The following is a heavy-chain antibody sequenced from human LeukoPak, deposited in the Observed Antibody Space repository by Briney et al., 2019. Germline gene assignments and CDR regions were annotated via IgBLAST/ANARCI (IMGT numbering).Heavy chain of an antibody. J-gene: IGHJ4*02. CDR1: GASISSYY. D-gene: IGHD5-24*01. Sequence: SETLSPTCSVSGASISSYYWSWIRQPPGKGLEWICYIYFSGSTKYNPSLKSRVTISVDTSKNQYSLKLSSVTAADTAVYYCARIRDGYPSLDYRGQGNLVTVSP. CDR3: ARIRDGYPSLDY. CDR2: IYFSGST. V-gene: IGHV4-59*01.